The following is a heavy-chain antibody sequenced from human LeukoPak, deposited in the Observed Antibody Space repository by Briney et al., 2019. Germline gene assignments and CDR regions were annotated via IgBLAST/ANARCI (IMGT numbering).Heavy chain of an antibody. CDR2: IFPSGGEI. D-gene: IGHD3-22*01. V-gene: IGHV3-23*01. CDR3: ARFNSRITMIVVVITSYYYMDV. J-gene: IGHJ6*03. Sequence: PGGSLRLSCEASGFTFSTFAMIWVRQPPGKGLEWVSSIFPSGGEIHYADSVRGRFTISRDNSKSTLSLQMNSLRAEDTAIYYCARFNSRITMIVVVITSYYYMDVWGKGTTVTISS. CDR1: GFTFSTFA.